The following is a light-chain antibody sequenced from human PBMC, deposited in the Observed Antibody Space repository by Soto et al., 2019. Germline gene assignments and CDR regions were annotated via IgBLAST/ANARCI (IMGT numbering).Light chain of an antibody. CDR1: QSGSIN. CDR3: QQYNYWPT. J-gene: IGKJ1*01. V-gene: IGKV3-15*01. CDR2: GAS. Sequence: EIVMTQSPATLSVSPGERATLSCRASQSGSINLACYQQQPGQAPRLLIYGASTRATVIPVRFSGSGSGTECTLTVSSLQSEDFAVYYCQQYNYWPTFGQGTKVEIK.